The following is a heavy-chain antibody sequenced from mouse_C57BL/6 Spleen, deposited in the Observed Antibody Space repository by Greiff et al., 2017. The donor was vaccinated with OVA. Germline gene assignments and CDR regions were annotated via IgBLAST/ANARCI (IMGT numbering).Heavy chain of an antibody. CDR1: GYTFTSYW. CDR2: IYPSDSET. J-gene: IGHJ2*01. D-gene: IGHD2-3*01. CDR3: ARSNDGYFPYYFDY. Sequence: QVQLQQPGAELVRPGSSVKLSCKASGYTFTSYWMDWVKQRPGQGLEWIGNIYPSDSETHYNQKFKDKATLTVDKSSSTAYMQLSSLTSEDSAVYYCARSNDGYFPYYFDYWGQGTTLTVSS. V-gene: IGHV1-61*01.